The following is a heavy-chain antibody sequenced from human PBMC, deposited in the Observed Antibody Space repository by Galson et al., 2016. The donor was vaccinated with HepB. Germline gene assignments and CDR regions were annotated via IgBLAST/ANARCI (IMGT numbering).Heavy chain of an antibody. Sequence: SLRLSCAASGFTFSNYWMHWVRQAPGKGLVWVSSINSEGSSTSYADFVKGRFTISRENAQKTLYLQMNSLRAEDTAGYYCAKGNYYGMDVWGQGTTGTVSS. CDR3: AKGNYYGMDV. J-gene: IGHJ6*02. V-gene: IGHV3-74*01. CDR1: GFTFSNYW. CDR2: INSEGSST.